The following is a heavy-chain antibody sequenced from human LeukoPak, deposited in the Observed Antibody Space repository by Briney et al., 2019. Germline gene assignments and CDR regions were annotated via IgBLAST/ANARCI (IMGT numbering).Heavy chain of an antibody. CDR2: ISYDGSNK. Sequence: PGGSLRLSCAASGFTFSSYAMHWVRQAPGKGLEWVAVISYDGSNKYYADSVKGRFTISRDNSKNTLYLQMNSLRAEDTAVYYCARDRARRAFDIWGQGTMVTVSS. J-gene: IGHJ3*02. CDR3: ARDRARRAFDI. CDR1: GFTFSSYA. V-gene: IGHV3-30-3*01. D-gene: IGHD3-10*01.